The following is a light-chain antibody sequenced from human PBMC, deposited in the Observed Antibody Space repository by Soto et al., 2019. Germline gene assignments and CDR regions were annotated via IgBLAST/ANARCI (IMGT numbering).Light chain of an antibody. CDR2: STY. J-gene: IGLJ3*02. CDR3: VLYMCSGIWV. Sequence: QTVGTQEPSFSVSTGATVTLTAGLSCGSVSTNNYPSWYQQTPVQAPLTLIYSTYTRSSGVPDRFSASILGNKAALTITGAQADDESDYYCVLYMCSGIWVFGGWTKVTVL. V-gene: IGLV8-61*01. CDR1: CGSVSTNNY.